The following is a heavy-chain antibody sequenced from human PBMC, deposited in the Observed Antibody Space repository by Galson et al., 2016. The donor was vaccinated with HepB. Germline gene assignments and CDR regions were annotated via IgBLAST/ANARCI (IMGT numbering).Heavy chain of an antibody. CDR3: ARDWGFWSDNHYGMDI. V-gene: IGHV3-33*01. Sequence: LRLSCAGSGFVFSSYGMHWVRQAPGKGLEWMATIWYDGSKKYYGDSVKGRFIISRDNSKNTLYLHMNSLRVEDTAVYFCARDWGFWSDNHYGMDIWGQGTTVIVSS. CDR2: IWYDGSKK. D-gene: IGHD3-3*01. CDR1: GFVFSSYG. J-gene: IGHJ6*02.